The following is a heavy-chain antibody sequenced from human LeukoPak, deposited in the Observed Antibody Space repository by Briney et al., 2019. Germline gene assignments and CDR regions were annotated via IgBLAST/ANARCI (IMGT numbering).Heavy chain of an antibody. Sequence: ASVKVSCKVSGYTLTELSMHWVRQAPGNGLEWMGGFDPEDGETIYAQKFQGRVTMTEDTSTDTAYMELSSLRSEDTAVYYCATVKWYGDYADAFDIWGQGTMVTVSS. V-gene: IGHV1-24*01. CDR3: ATVKWYGDYADAFDI. CDR1: GYTLTELS. CDR2: FDPEDGET. J-gene: IGHJ3*02. D-gene: IGHD4-17*01.